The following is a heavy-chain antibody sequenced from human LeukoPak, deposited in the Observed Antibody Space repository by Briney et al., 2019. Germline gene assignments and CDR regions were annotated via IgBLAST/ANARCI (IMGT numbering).Heavy chain of an antibody. V-gene: IGHV3-11*05. CDR1: GFTFSDYY. CDR3: ARDIRLSSGAFDI. Sequence: PGGSLRLSCAASGFTFSDYYMSWIRQAPGKGLEWVSYISSSSSYTNYADPVKGRFTISRDNAKNSLYLRMNSLKAEDTAVYYCARDIRLSSGAFDIWGQGTMVTVSS. D-gene: IGHD1-1*01. J-gene: IGHJ3*02. CDR2: ISSSSSYT.